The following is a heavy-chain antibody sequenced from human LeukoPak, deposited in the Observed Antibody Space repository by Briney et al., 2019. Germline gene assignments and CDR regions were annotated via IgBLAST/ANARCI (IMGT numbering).Heavy chain of an antibody. CDR1: GYTSSYYW. V-gene: IGHV5-10-1*01. J-gene: IGHJ4*02. Sequence: GESLKISCEGSGYTSSYYWVSWVRQMPGRGLQWLGNIDIDDSYTVYNPSLEGHVTISADKSIFTAYLQWRSLEASDSGIYYCARHDISAFNLDSWGQGTLVTVTS. D-gene: IGHD3-9*01. CDR3: ARHDISAFNLDS. CDR2: IDIDDSYT.